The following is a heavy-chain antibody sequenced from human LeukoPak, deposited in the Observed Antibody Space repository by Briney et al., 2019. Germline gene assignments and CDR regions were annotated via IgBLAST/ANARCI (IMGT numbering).Heavy chain of an antibody. CDR3: ARDGYYGSGHRYYFDY. V-gene: IGHV1-2*02. CDR1: GYTFTGYY. CDR2: INPNSGGT. D-gene: IGHD3-10*01. J-gene: IGHJ4*02. Sequence: ASVKVSCKASGYTFTGYYMHWVRQAPGQGLEWMGWINPNSGGTNYAQKFQGGVTMTRDTSISTAYMELSRLRSDDTAVYYCARDGYYGSGHRYYFDYWGQGTLVTVSS.